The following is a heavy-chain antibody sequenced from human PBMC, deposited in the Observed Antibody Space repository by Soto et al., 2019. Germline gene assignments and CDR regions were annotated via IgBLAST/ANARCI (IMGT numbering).Heavy chain of an antibody. V-gene: IGHV1-69*13. CDR3: ARGTGYYYGMDV. CDR2: IIPIFGTA. CDR1: GGTFSSYA. Sequence: SVKVSCKPSGGTFSSYAISWVRQAPGQGLEWMGGIIPIFGTADYTQKFQGRVTITADESTSTAYMELSSLRSEDTAVYYCARGTGYYYGMDVWGQGTTVTVSS. J-gene: IGHJ6*02.